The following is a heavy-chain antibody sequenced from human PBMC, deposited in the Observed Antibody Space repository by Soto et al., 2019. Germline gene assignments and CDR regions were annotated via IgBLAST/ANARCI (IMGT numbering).Heavy chain of an antibody. V-gene: IGHV3-23*01. D-gene: IGHD3-22*01. Sequence: GGSLRLSCAASGFTFRNYAMNWVRQAPGKGLEWVSGVSFSGGTTYYADSVKGRFAVSRDNSKITVYLQMNSLRADDTAVYFCAKGMYYYDSSGYRLFDYWGQGTLVTVSS. J-gene: IGHJ4*02. CDR1: GFTFRNYA. CDR2: VSFSGGTT. CDR3: AKGMYYYDSSGYRLFDY.